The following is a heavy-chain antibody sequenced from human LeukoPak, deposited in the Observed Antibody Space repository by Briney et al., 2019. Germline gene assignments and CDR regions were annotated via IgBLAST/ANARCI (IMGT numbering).Heavy chain of an antibody. D-gene: IGHD2/OR15-2a*01. J-gene: IGHJ6*03. V-gene: IGHV3-30*02. CDR3: ARLLATWDYYYMDV. CDR1: GFTFSSYG. CDR2: IRYDGSNK. Sequence: GGSLRLSCAASGFTFSSYGMHWVRQAPGKGLEWVAFIRYDGSNKYYADSVKGRFTISRDNSKNTLYLQMNSLRAEDTAVYYCARLLATWDYYYMDVWGKGTTVTVSS.